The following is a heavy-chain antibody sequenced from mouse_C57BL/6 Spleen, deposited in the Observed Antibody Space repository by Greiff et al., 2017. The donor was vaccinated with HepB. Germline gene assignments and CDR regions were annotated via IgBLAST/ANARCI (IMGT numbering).Heavy chain of an antibody. CDR2: IDPSDSYT. CDR1: GYTFTSYW. Sequence: VQLQQPGAELVMPGASVKLSCKASGYTFTSYWMHWVKQRPGQGLEWIGEIDPSDSYTNYNQKFKGKSTLTVDKSSSPAYMQLSSLTSEDSAVYYCALYGNYEWDYWGQGTTLTVSS. CDR3: ALYGNYEWDY. V-gene: IGHV1-69*01. J-gene: IGHJ2*01. D-gene: IGHD2-1*01.